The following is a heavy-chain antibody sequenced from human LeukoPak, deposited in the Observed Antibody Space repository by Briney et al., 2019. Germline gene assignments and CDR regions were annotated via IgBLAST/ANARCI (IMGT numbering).Heavy chain of an antibody. CDR1: GYTFTGYY. V-gene: IGHV1-2*02. J-gene: IGHJ5*02. CDR3: ARSYCSGGSCYSIWFDP. D-gene: IGHD2-15*01. CDR2: INPNSGGT. Sequence: ASVKVSCKASGYTFTGYYMHWLRQAPGQGLEWMGWINPNSGGTNYAQKFQGRVTMTRDASISTAYMELSRLRSDDTAVYYCARSYCSGGSCYSIWFDPWGQGTLVTVSS.